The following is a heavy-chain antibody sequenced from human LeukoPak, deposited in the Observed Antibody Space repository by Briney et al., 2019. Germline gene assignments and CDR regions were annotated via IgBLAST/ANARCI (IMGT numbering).Heavy chain of an antibody. Sequence: PGGSLRLSCAASGFTFSSYGMHWVRQAPGKGLEWGAVISYDGSNKYYADSVKGRFTISRDNSKNTLYLQMNSLRAEDTAVYYCAKDGPALRDPYTDYYDSSGYYYNDYWGQGTLVTV. D-gene: IGHD3-22*01. CDR3: AKDGPALRDPYTDYYDSSGYYYNDY. V-gene: IGHV3-30*18. J-gene: IGHJ4*02. CDR2: ISYDGSNK. CDR1: GFTFSSYG.